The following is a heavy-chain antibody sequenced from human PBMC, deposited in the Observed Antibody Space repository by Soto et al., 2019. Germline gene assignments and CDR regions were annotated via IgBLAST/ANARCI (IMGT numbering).Heavy chain of an antibody. CDR2: IKSKTDDGTT. CDR1: GFTFSNAW. J-gene: IGHJ4*02. CDR3: TTGRGGYFDWLGAFDY. D-gene: IGHD3-9*01. Sequence: GGSLRLSCAAPGFTFSNAWVSWVRQAPGKGLEWVGRIKSKTDDGTTDYAAPVKGRFTISRDDSKNTLYLQMNSLKTEDTAVYYCTTGRGGYFDWLGAFDYWGQGT. V-gene: IGHV3-15*01.